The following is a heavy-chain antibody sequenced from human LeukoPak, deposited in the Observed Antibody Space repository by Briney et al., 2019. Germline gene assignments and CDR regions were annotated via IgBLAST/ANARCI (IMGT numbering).Heavy chain of an antibody. Sequence: GGSLRLSCAASGFTFSSYDMHWVRHATGKGLGWVSAIGTAGDPYYPGSVKGRFTISRENAKNSLYLQMNSLRAGDTAVYYCARVVGDSSGWYYFDYWGQGTLVTVSS. J-gene: IGHJ4*02. CDR3: ARVVGDSSGWYYFDY. CDR2: IGTAGDP. V-gene: IGHV3-13*05. D-gene: IGHD6-19*01. CDR1: GFTFSSYD.